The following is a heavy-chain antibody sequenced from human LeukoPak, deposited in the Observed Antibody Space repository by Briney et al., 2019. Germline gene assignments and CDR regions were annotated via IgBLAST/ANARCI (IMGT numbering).Heavy chain of an antibody. V-gene: IGHV3-21*01. CDR2: ISTTSSYI. CDR3: ARVVNSYGPVDY. Sequence: GVPLRLSCTPSGFLFSIHTKSWVRQAPGKGLEWVSCISTTSSYIYYADSVKGRFTISRDNAKNSLYLQMNSLRAEDTAVYYCARVVNSYGPVDYWGQGTLVTVSS. J-gene: IGHJ4*02. CDR1: GFLFSIHT. D-gene: IGHD5-18*01.